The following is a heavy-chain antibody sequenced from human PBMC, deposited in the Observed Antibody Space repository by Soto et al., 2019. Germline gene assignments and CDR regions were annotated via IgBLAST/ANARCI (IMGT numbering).Heavy chain of an antibody. CDR2: MYHSGST. CDR3: ARTYYDFWSGYWRWFDP. J-gene: IGHJ5*02. Sequence: PSETLSLTCAVSGGSISSGGYSWSWIRQPPGKGLEWIGYMYHSGSTYYNPSLKSRVTISIDTSKNQFSLKLSSVTAADTAVYYCARTYYDFWSGYWRWFDPWGQGTLVTVSS. D-gene: IGHD3-3*01. V-gene: IGHV4-30-2*01. CDR1: GGSISSGGYS.